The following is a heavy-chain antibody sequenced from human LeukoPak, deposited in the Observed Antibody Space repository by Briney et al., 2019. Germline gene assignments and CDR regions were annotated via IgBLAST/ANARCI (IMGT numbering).Heavy chain of an antibody. CDR3: AREGKVVPAEGGY. Sequence: PGGSLRLSCAASGFTFSNYEMNWVRQAPGKGLEWVSYISSSGSTTYYADSVEGRFTISRDNAKNSLYLQMNSLRAEDTAVYYCAREGKVVPAEGGYWGQGTLVTVSS. CDR2: ISSSGSTT. J-gene: IGHJ4*02. D-gene: IGHD2-2*01. CDR1: GFTFSNYE. V-gene: IGHV3-48*03.